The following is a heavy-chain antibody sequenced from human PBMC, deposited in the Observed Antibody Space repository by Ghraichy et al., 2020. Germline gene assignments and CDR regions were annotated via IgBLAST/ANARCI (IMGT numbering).Heavy chain of an antibody. V-gene: IGHV4-39*01. CDR2: IYYSGTT. Sequence: SETLSLTCTVSGDSIDNYRYYWGWIRQPPGRGLEFIGTIYYSGTTSYSPSLRSRVTMSVDASKNQFSLKLSSVTAADTAVYYCARHVLNGNLADYFDNWGQGTLVTVSS. CDR1: GDSIDNYRYY. CDR3: ARHVLNGNLADYFDN. D-gene: IGHD2/OR15-2a*01. J-gene: IGHJ4*02.